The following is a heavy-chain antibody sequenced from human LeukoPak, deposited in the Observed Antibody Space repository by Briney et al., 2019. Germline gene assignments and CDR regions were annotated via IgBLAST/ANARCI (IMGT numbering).Heavy chain of an antibody. Sequence: ASVKVSCKASGYTFTSYGNSWVRQAPGQGLEWMGWISAYNGNTNFAQKLQGRVTMSTDTSTNTAYMELRSLRSDDTAVYYCARETCERGSGSYCPFDYWGQGTLVIVSS. CDR2: ISAYNGNT. CDR3: ARETCERGSGSYCPFDY. V-gene: IGHV1-18*01. J-gene: IGHJ4*02. D-gene: IGHD3-10*01. CDR1: GYTFTSYG.